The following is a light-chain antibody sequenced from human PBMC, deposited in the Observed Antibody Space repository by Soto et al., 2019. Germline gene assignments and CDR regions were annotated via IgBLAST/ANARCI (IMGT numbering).Light chain of an antibody. Sequence: DIVMTQSPDSLAVSLGERATINCKSSRSVLYSSNTKNYLAWYQQKQGQPPKLLIYWASTRESGVPDRFSGSGSGTDFTLTISSLQAADVAVYYCQQYYSTPYTFGQGTKLEIK. V-gene: IGKV4-1*01. CDR2: WAS. CDR1: RSVLYSSNTKNY. CDR3: QQYYSTPYT. J-gene: IGKJ2*01.